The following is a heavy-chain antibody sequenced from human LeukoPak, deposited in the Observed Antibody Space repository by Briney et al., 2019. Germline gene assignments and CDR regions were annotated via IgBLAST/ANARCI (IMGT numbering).Heavy chain of an antibody. CDR3: ARNFDS. CDR1: GGSISSYY. CDR2: INESGST. Sequence: SETLSLTCTVSGGSISSYYWSWIRQPPGKGLEWIGDINESGSTNYHPSLKSRVTMSVDTSNNHFSLRLTSLTAADTAVYYCARNFDSWGQGTLVTVSS. V-gene: IGHV4-59*12. J-gene: IGHJ5*01.